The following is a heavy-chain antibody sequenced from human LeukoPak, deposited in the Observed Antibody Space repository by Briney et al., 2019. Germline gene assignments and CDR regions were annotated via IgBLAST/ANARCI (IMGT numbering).Heavy chain of an antibody. V-gene: IGHV3-7*01. CDR2: IKYYGGEK. CDR1: GYSIGSGFY. Sequence: ETLSLTCTVSGYSIGSGFYWGWVRQAPGKGLEWVANIKYYGGEKYYADSVRGRFTISRDNAKSSLYLQMNSLRAEDTAVYYCASALPADHFDFWGQGTLVTVSS. J-gene: IGHJ4*02. CDR3: ASALPADHFDF. D-gene: IGHD1-14*01.